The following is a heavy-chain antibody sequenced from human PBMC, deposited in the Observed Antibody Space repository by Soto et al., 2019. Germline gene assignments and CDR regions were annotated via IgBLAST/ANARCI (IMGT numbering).Heavy chain of an antibody. V-gene: IGHV3-23*01. J-gene: IGHJ6*02. CDR1: GFTFSSYA. D-gene: IGHD3-10*01. CDR2: ISGSGGST. Sequence: GGSLRLSCAASGFTFSSYAMSWVRQAPGKGLEWVSAISGSGGSTYYADSVKGRFTISRDNSKNTLYLPMNSLRAEDTAVYYCAKDSASNTYYYGSGYYYYGMDVWGQGTTVTVSS. CDR3: AKDSASNTYYYGSGYYYYGMDV.